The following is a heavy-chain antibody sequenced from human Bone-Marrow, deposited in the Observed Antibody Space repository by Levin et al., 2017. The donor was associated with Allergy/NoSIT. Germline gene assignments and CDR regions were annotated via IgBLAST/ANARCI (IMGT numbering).Heavy chain of an antibody. Sequence: SGPTLVKPTQTLTLTCTFSGFSLTTSGVGVGWIRQPPGKALEWLAFAYWDDDNRYSPSLKNRLTVTKDTSTSQVVRTMTNMDPLDTATYYCAHSLDAYTTNWDFASFNYWGQGTLVTVSS. CDR3: AHSLDAYTTNWDFASFNY. D-gene: IGHD2-2*02. V-gene: IGHV2-5*02. CDR2: AYWDDDN. J-gene: IGHJ4*02. CDR1: GFSLTTSGVG.